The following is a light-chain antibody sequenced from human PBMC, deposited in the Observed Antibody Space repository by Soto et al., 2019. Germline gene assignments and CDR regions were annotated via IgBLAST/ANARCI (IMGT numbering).Light chain of an antibody. CDR2: LGS. J-gene: IGKJ1*01. CDR3: MQALQSPPT. V-gene: IGKV2-28*01. CDR1: QSLLHSNGYDS. Sequence: EIVMTQSPLSLPVTPGEPASIPCRSSQSLLHSNGYDSLDWYLQKPGQSPQLLIYLGSNRASGVPARFSGSGSGTDFTLKISRVEADDVGVYYCMQALQSPPTFGQGTKVEIK.